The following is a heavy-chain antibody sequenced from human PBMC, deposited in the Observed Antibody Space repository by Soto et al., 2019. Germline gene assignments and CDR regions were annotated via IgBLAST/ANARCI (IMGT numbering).Heavy chain of an antibody. V-gene: IGHV4-34*01. J-gene: IGHJ6*02. CDR2: INHSGST. Sequence: PSETLSLTCAVYGGSFSGYYWSWIRQPPGKGLEWIGEINHSGSTNYNPSLKSRVTISVDTSKNQFSLKLSSVTAADTAVYYCARLSIAVAGEPYYYYYGMDVWGQGTTVTVSS. CDR1: GGSFSGYY. CDR3: ARLSIAVAGEPYYYYYGMDV. D-gene: IGHD6-19*01.